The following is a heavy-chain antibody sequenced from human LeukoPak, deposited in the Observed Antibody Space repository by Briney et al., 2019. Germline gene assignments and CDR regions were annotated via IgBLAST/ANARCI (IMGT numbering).Heavy chain of an antibody. Sequence: GASVKVSCKASGYTFTGYYMHWVRQAPGQGLEWMGWINPNSGGTNYAQKFQGRVTMTRDTSISTAYMELSRLRSDDTAVYYCARDLEGYSGYDSLDPWGQGTLVTVSS. CDR2: INPNSGGT. J-gene: IGHJ5*02. CDR3: ARDLEGYSGYDSLDP. D-gene: IGHD5-12*01. V-gene: IGHV1-2*02. CDR1: GYTFTGYY.